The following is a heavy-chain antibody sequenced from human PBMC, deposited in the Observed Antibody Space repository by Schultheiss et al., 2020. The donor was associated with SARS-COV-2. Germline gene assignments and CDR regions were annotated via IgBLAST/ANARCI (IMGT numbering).Heavy chain of an antibody. CDR1: GYTFTSYY. CDR2: INPNSGGT. Sequence: ASVKVSCKASGYTFTSYYMHWVRQAPGKGLEWMGWINPNSGGTNYAQKFQGRVTMTTDTSTSTAYMELRSLRSDDTAVYYCARVDRDIVVVPAAASVVDPWGQGTLVTVSS. V-gene: IGHV1-2*02. CDR3: ARVDRDIVVVPAAASVVDP. J-gene: IGHJ5*02. D-gene: IGHD2-2*01.